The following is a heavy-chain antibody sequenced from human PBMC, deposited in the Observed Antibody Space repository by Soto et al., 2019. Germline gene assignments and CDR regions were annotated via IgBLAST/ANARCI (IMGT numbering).Heavy chain of an antibody. Sequence: QVQLVESGGGVVQPGRSLRLSCAASGFTFSSHIMHWVRQTPGKGLEWMTFISHDGNNKYYADSVKGRFTISRDNSENTLYLQMDSLRAEDTAVYYCARDDEGGSDCDLGYWGQGTLGTVSS. CDR1: GFTFSSHI. CDR2: ISHDGNNK. J-gene: IGHJ4*02. D-gene: IGHD1-26*01. V-gene: IGHV3-30-3*01. CDR3: ARDDEGGSDCDLGY.